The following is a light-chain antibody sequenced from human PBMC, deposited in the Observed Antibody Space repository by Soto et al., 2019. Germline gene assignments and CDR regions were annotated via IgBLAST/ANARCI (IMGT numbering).Light chain of an antibody. J-gene: IGKJ1*01. CDR1: QSISNW. V-gene: IGKV1-5*01. CDR3: QQYNSYS. CDR2: HAS. Sequence: DIQMTQSPSTLPASVGDRVTITCRASQSISNWLAWYQHKPGTAPKVLIYHASNLQSGVPSRFSGSGSGTEFTPTISSLQPDDFATYYCQQYNSYSFGQGTKV.